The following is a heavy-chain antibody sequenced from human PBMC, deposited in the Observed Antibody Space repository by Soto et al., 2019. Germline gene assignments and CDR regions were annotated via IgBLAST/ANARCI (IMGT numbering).Heavy chain of an antibody. CDR1: GYTFTSYY. Sequence: GASVKVSCKASGYTFTSYYMHWVRQAPGQGLEWMGIINPSGGSTSYAQKFQGRVTMTRDTSTSTVYMELSSLRSEDTAVYYCARDRISSLWFGELLPPTYSYYCYYGMDVWGQGTTVTVSS. J-gene: IGHJ6*02. CDR3: ARDRISSLWFGELLPPTYSYYCYYGMDV. V-gene: IGHV1-46*01. D-gene: IGHD3-10*01. CDR2: INPSGGST.